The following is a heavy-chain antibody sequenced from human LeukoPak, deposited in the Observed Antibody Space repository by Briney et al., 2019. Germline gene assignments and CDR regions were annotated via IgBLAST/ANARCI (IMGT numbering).Heavy chain of an antibody. J-gene: IGHJ6*03. CDR2: IKQDGSEK. D-gene: IGHD3-10*01. CDR1: GFTFSSYW. Sequence: QPGGSLRLSCAASGFTFSSYWMSWVRQAPGKGLEWVANIKQDGSEKYYVDSVKGRFTISRDNAKNSLYLQMNSLRAEDTAVYYCARDGTYYYGSGSLAWTWYYYYYMDVWGKGTTVTISS. V-gene: IGHV3-7*01. CDR3: ARDGTYYYGSGSLAWTWYYYYYMDV.